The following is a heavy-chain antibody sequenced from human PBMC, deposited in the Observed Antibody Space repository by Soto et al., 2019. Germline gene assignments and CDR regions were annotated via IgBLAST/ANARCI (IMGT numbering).Heavy chain of an antibody. CDR1: GFTFSSYG. CDR2: ISYDGSNK. CDR3: AKETSGLWPYYYGMDV. V-gene: IGHV3-30*18. J-gene: IGHJ6*02. Sequence: PGGSLRLSCAASGFTFSSYGMHWVRQAPGKGLEWVAVISYDGSNKYYADSVKGRFTISRDNSKNTLYLQMNSLRAEDTAVYYCAKETSGLWPYYYGMDVWGQGTTVTVSS. D-gene: IGHD3-10*01.